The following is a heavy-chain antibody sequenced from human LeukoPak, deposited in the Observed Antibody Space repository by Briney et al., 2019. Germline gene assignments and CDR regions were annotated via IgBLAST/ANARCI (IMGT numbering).Heavy chain of an antibody. CDR1: GYTFTSYG. CDR2: ISAYNGNT. Sequence: AAVHVSCMASGYTFTSYGISGLRQAPGQGLEWVGWISAYNGNTDYAQKLQGRVTMTTDTSTSTAYMELRSLRSDDTCVYYCARDVATGAEYFQHWGQSTLVTVST. J-gene: IGHJ1*01. V-gene: IGHV1-18*01. CDR3: ARDVATGAEYFQH.